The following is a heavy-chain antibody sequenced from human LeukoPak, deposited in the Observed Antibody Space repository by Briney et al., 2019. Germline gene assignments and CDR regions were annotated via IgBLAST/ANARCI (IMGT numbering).Heavy chain of an antibody. CDR2: INPSSGGT. J-gene: IGHJ3*01. D-gene: IGHD3-22*01. Sequence: ASVKVSCKASGYTFTGYYMHWVRQAPGQGLEWMGWINPSSGGTSYAQKFQDRVTMTRDTSISTFYMELSRLRSDDTAVYYYGRDYYDSSGDGAFDFWGQGTMVSVSS. CDR1: GYTFTGYY. V-gene: IGHV1-2*02. CDR3: GRDYYDSSGDGAFDF.